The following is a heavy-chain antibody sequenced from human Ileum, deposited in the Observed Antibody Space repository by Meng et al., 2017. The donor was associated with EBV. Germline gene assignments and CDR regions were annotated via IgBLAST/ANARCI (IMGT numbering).Heavy chain of an antibody. V-gene: IGHV4-31*03. CDR2: IHSSGST. D-gene: IGHD3-10*01. J-gene: IGHJ5*02. CDR1: GGSISSGGYY. CDR3: ARASYGSGSPLGESWFDP. Sequence: VPMQYSGPGLLKPSQTLSLTCSVSGGSISSGGYYWSWIRQHPGKGLEWIGYIHSSGSTYYNPSLRSRLTISVDTSKNQFSLKLSSVTAADTAVYYCARASYGSGSPLGESWFDPWGQGTLVTVSS.